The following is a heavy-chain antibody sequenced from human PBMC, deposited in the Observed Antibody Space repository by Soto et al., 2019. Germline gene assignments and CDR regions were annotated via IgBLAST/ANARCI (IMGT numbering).Heavy chain of an antibody. CDR2: ISYDGSNK. D-gene: IGHD3-16*02. J-gene: IGHJ6*02. CDR1: GFTFSSYG. CDR3: ASEGVMITFGGVITRYYYYYYGMDV. Sequence: AGGSLRLSCAASGFTFSSYGMHWVRQAPGKGLEWVAVISYDGSNKYYADSVKGRFTISRDNSKNTLYLQMNSLRAEDTAVYYCASEGVMITFGGVITRYYYYYYGMDVWGQGTTVTAP. V-gene: IGHV3-30*03.